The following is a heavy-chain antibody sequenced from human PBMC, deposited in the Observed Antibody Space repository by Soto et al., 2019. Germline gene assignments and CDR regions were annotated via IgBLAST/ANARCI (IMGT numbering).Heavy chain of an antibody. CDR1: GFSFGSYA. CDR2: ISVSDGKT. CDR3: ARWSYPDY. V-gene: IGHV3-23*01. J-gene: IGHJ4*02. Sequence: PWGSLRLSCAASGFSFGSYALSWVRQAPGKGLEWVSTISVSDGKTFYADSVKGRFSISRDTSQNTLYLQMNSLRADDTAIYYCARWSYPDYWGKGKRVIVSS. D-gene: IGHD3-10*01.